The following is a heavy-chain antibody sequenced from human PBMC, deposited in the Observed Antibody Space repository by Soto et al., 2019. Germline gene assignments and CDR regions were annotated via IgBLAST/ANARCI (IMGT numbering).Heavy chain of an antibody. CDR2: IIPILGIA. CDR3: ARDRVIVVVHGSYNWFDP. J-gene: IGHJ5*02. V-gene: IGHV1-69*04. D-gene: IGHD2-2*01. CDR1: GGTFSSYT. Sequence: GASVKVSCKASGGTFSSYTISWVRQAPGQGLEWMGRIIPILGIANYAQKFQGRVTITADKSTSTAYMELSSLRSEDTAVYYCARDRVIVVVHGSYNWFDPWGQGTLVTVSS.